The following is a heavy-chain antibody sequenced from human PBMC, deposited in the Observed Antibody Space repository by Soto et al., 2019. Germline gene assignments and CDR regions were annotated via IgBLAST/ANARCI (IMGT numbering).Heavy chain of an antibody. Sequence: SETLSLTCTVSGASISYGNYAWSWIRQTPGKGLEWIGYINHLETTFYNPSFESRLTLSIDRAKNQFSLNLNSMSAADRAVYFCARAGGSDSFDYWGQGILLTV. CDR1: GASISYGNYA. CDR3: ARAGGSDSFDY. D-gene: IGHD1-26*01. V-gene: IGHV4-30-2*01. CDR2: INHLETT. J-gene: IGHJ4*02.